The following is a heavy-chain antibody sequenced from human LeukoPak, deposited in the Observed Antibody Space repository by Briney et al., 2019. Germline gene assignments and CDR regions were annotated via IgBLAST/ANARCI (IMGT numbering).Heavy chain of an antibody. CDR3: ARDGARSGGSNTPRD. V-gene: IGHV3-30-3*01. J-gene: IGHJ4*02. CDR1: RFTFSSYA. CDR2: ISYDGSNK. D-gene: IGHD2-15*01. Sequence: GGSLRLSCAASRFTFSSYAMHWVRQAPGKGLEWVAVISYDGSNKYYADSVKGRFTISRDNSKNTLYLQMNSLRAEDTAVYYCARDGARSGGSNTPRDWGQGTLVTVSS.